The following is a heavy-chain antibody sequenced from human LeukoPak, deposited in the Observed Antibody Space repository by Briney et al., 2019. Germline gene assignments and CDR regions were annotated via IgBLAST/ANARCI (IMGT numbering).Heavy chain of an antibody. J-gene: IGHJ6*02. CDR2: IWYDGSNK. CDR3: ARYLDFWSGYFMDV. Sequence: GGSLRLSCAASGFTFSSYGMHWVRQAPGKGLEWVAVIWYDGSNKYYADSVKGRFTISRDNPKNTLYLQMNSLRAEDTAVYYCARYLDFWSGYFMDVWGQGTTVTVSS. CDR1: GFTFSSYG. D-gene: IGHD3-3*01. V-gene: IGHV3-33*01.